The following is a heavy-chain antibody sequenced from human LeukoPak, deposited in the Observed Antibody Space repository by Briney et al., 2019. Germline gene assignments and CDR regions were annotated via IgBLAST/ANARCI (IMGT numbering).Heavy chain of an antibody. V-gene: IGHV4-59*01. CDR1: GGSISSYY. Sequence: SETLSLTCTVAGGSISSYYRSWIRQSPGKGVEWIGYFYYRGSSTYNPSLKSRVTISGDTSKNEFSLRLSSVTAADTAAYYCARSGYCSGGICYSGLFDYWGPGTLVTVSS. CDR2: FYYRGSS. D-gene: IGHD2-15*01. J-gene: IGHJ4*02. CDR3: ARSGYCSGGICYSGLFDY.